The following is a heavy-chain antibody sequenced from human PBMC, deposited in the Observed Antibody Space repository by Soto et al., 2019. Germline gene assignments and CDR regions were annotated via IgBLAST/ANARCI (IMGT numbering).Heavy chain of an antibody. CDR3: ERGISHDAYVFDY. CDR2: ISSSSSYI. D-gene: IGHD2-2*01. J-gene: IGHJ4*02. CDR1: GFTFSSYS. Sequence: WGSLRLSCAASGFTFSSYSMNWVRQAPGKGKEWVSSISSSSSYIYYADSVKGRFTISRDHAKNSLYLQMNSLRAEDTAVYYGERGISHDAYVFDYWGKGPLGNV. V-gene: IGHV3-21*01.